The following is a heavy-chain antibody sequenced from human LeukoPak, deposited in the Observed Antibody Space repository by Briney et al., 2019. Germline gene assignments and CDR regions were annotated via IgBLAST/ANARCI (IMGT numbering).Heavy chain of an antibody. CDR1: GFTFSSYA. Sequence: GGSLRLSCAASGFTFSSYAMSWVRQAPGKGLEWVSAISGSGGSTYYADSVKGRFTISRDNAKNSLYLQMNSLRAEDTAVYYCARGTTPSYGFPRNWGQGTLVTVSS. J-gene: IGHJ4*02. V-gene: IGHV3-23*01. CDR2: ISGSGGST. D-gene: IGHD1-1*01. CDR3: ARGTTPSYGFPRN.